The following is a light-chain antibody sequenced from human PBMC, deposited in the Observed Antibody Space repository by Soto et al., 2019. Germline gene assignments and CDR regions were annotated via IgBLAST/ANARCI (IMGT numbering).Light chain of an antibody. Sequence: QSALTQPASVSGSPGQSITISCTGTSSDVGGYNYVSWYQQHPGKAPKLMIYDVSNRPSGVSNRFSGSKSGNTASLTISGLQAEDEADYYCSSYTSSSTLAVVFGGGTTLTVL. CDR3: SSYTSSSTLAVV. CDR1: SSDVGGYNY. V-gene: IGLV2-14*01. J-gene: IGLJ2*01. CDR2: DVS.